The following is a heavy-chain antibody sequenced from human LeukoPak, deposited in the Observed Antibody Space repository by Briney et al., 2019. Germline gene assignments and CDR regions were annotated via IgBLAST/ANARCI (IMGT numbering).Heavy chain of an antibody. V-gene: IGHV1-69*13. Sequence: SVKVSCKASGGTFSSYAISWVRQAPGQGLEWMGGIIPIFGTANYAQKFQGRVTITADESTSTAYMELSSLRSEDTAVYYCARDKPGIYDILTGYFDYWGQGTLVTVSS. D-gene: IGHD3-9*01. CDR3: ARDKPGIYDILTGYFDY. CDR1: GGTFSSYA. J-gene: IGHJ4*02. CDR2: IIPIFGTA.